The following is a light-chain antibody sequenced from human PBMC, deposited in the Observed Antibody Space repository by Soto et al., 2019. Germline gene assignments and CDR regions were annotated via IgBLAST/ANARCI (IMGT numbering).Light chain of an antibody. CDR1: HLGNKY. J-gene: IGLJ3*02. V-gene: IGLV3-1*01. CDR2: QDT. Sequence: SYELTQPPSVSVPPGQTATITCSGDHLGNKYASWYQQKPGQSPLLVVLQDTNRPSGIPARFGGSKSGNTATLTISGTQPMDEADYYCQAWDRSTAWVFGGGTKLTVL. CDR3: QAWDRSTAWV.